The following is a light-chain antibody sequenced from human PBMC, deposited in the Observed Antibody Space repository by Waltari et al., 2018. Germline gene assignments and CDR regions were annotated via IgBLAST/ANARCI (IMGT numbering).Light chain of an antibody. CDR1: QSVSSSY. Sequence: EIVLTQSPGTLSLPPGERATLSCRASQSVSSSYLAWYQQNPGQAPGLLIYGASSRATGIPDRFSGSGSVTDFTLTISRLEPEDFAVYYCQQYGSPVTFGQGTKLEIK. CDR3: QQYGSPVT. V-gene: IGKV3-20*01. J-gene: IGKJ2*01. CDR2: GAS.